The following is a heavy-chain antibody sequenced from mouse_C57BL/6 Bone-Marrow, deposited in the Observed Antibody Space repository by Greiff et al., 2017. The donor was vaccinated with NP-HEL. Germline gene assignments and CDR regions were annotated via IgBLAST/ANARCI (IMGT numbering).Heavy chain of an antibody. CDR3: ARDRGYGFAY. CDR2: ISDGGSYT. CDR1: GFTFSSYA. V-gene: IGHV5-4*01. D-gene: IGHD3-1*01. J-gene: IGHJ3*01. Sequence: DVKLVESGGGLVKPGGSLKLSCAASGFTFSSYAMSWVRQTPEKRLEWVATISDGGSYTYYPDNVKGRFTISRDNAKNNLYLQMSHLKSEDTAMYYCARDRGYGFAYWGQGTLVTVSA.